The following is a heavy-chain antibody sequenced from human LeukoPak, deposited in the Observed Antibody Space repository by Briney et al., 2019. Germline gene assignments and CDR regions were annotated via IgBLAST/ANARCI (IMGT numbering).Heavy chain of an antibody. CDR3: ARDLVSSSSSRDYYYAVDV. D-gene: IGHD6-6*01. J-gene: IGHJ6*02. CDR2: ITTSDGNT. V-gene: IGHV3-23*01. Sequence: GGSLRLSCAASGFTFSSYTMSWVRQAPGKGLEWVSTITTSDGNTYYADSVKGRFTVSRDNSKNTLFLQMNSLRAEDTAVYYCARDLVSSSSSRDYYYAVDVWGQGTTVTVSS. CDR1: GFTFSSYT.